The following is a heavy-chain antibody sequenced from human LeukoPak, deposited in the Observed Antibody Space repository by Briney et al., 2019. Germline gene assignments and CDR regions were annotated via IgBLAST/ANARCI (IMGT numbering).Heavy chain of an antibody. CDR1: GFTFSSYW. Sequence: PGGPLRLSCAASGFTFSSYWMHWVRQAPGKGLVWVSRISSDGSTTTYADSVKGRFTISRDNAKNTLYLQMNSLRAEDTALYYCARVTEYSTAGMRYWGQGTLVTVSS. V-gene: IGHV3-74*01. CDR2: ISSDGSTT. CDR3: ARVTEYSTAGMRY. D-gene: IGHD6-6*01. J-gene: IGHJ4*02.